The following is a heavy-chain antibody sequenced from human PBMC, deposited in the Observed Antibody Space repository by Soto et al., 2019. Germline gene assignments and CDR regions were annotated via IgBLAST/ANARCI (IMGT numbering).Heavy chain of an antibody. J-gene: IGHJ5*02. CDR1: GGSVSSGSYY. CDR2: IYYSGST. V-gene: IGHV4-61*01. Sequence: SETLSLTCTVSGGSVSSGSYYWSWIRQPPGKGLEWIGYIYYSGSTNYNPSLKSRVTISVDTSKNQFSLKLSSVTAADTAVYYCARGDYSSGWYLTAFDPWGQGTLVTVSS. CDR3: ARGDYSSGWYLTAFDP. D-gene: IGHD6-19*01.